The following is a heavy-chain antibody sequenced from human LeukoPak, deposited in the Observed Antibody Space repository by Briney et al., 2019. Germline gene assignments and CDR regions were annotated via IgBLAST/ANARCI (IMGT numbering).Heavy chain of an antibody. CDR1: GFTFSSYC. V-gene: IGHV3-48*01. CDR3: AREPIDSTGYRRCYLDY. D-gene: IGHD3-22*01. Sequence: GGSLRLTCAASGFTFSSYCMNWVRQAPGKGLEWASYISSSSSTIYYPHPVKGRFTISRNNSQNPLSLQMDSLRGEGTAVYYCAREPIDSTGYRRCYLDYWAQGTLHTVST. CDR2: ISSSSSTI. J-gene: IGHJ4*02.